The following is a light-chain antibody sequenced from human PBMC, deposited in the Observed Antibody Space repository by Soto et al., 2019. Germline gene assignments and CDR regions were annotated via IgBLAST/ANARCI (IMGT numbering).Light chain of an antibody. CDR3: QQRSDRVT. Sequence: EIVMTQSPATLSVSPGERATLSCRASQSVSSNLAWYQQKPGQAPGLLIYGASTRATGIPARFSGSGSGTDFTLTISSLEPEDFAVYYCQQRSDRVTFGGGTKVDIK. J-gene: IGKJ4*01. V-gene: IGKV3-15*01. CDR1: QSVSSN. CDR2: GAS.